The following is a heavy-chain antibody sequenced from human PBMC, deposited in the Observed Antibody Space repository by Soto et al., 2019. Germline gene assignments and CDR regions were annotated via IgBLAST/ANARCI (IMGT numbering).Heavy chain of an antibody. CDR3: ARAGDSSSSYSDF. CDR2: INHYVTT. V-gene: IGHV4-34*01. D-gene: IGHD6-6*01. Sequence: ETXSLTCAVYGVSFSGYYWNWIRQPPGKGLEWIGEINHYVTTNYNPSLKSRVTISLDTSKNQFSLKLSYVTAADTAVYYCARAGDSSSSYSDFWGQGTLVTVSS. J-gene: IGHJ4*02. CDR1: GVSFSGYY.